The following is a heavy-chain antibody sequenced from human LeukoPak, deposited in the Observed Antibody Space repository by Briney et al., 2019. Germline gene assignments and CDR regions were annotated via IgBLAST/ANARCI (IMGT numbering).Heavy chain of an antibody. D-gene: IGHD6-19*01. J-gene: IGHJ4*02. CDR1: GGSFSGYY. Sequence: SETLSLTCAVYGGSFSGYYWSWIRQPPGKGLEWIGEINHSGSTNYNPSLKSRVTISVDTSKNQFSLKLSSVTAADTAVYYCAGRMAPSYSSGWYPFDYWGQGTLVTVSS. CDR2: INHSGST. CDR3: AGRMAPSYSSGWYPFDY. V-gene: IGHV4-34*01.